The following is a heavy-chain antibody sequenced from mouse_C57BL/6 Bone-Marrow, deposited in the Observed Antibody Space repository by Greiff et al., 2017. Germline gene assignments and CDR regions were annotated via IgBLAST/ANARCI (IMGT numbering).Heavy chain of an antibody. J-gene: IGHJ4*01. Sequence: EVQLQQSGPELVKPGASVKISCKASGYSFTDYNMNWVKQSNGKSLDWIGVINPNYGTTSYNQKFKGKATLTVDKSSSTAYMQLNSLTSEDSAVYYCATYYSNCYYAMDYWGQGTSVTVSS. V-gene: IGHV1-39*01. CDR2: INPNYGTT. CDR1: GYSFTDYN. D-gene: IGHD2-5*01. CDR3: ATYYSNCYYAMDY.